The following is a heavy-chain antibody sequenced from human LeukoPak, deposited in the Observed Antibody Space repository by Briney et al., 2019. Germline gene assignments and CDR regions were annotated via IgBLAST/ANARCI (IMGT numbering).Heavy chain of an antibody. J-gene: IGHJ4*02. D-gene: IGHD2-2*01. Sequence: KPSETLSLTCAVYGGSFSGYYWSWIRQPPGKGLEWIGEINHSGSTNYNPSLKSRVTISADTSKNQFSLKLSSVTAADTAVYYCARSRPTRYCSSTSCSPLDYWGQGILVTVSS. CDR3: ARSRPTRYCSSTSCSPLDY. V-gene: IGHV4-34*01. CDR1: GGSFSGYY. CDR2: INHSGST.